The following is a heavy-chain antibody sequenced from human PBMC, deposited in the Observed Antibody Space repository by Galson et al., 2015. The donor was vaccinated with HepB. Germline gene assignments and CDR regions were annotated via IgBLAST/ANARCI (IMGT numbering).Heavy chain of an antibody. CDR2: VLNSGNT. Sequence: TLSLTCTASNVSISSGDYYWSWLRQPPGMGLECIGYVLNSGNTYYNPSLKSRVSISLDTSKNQFSLKLDSVTAADTAVYFCARSWGYYETTGPYYFDSWGQGTPVTVSS. CDR3: ARSWGYYETTGPYYFDS. D-gene: IGHD3-22*01. V-gene: IGHV4-30-4*01. CDR1: NVSISSGDYY. J-gene: IGHJ4*02.